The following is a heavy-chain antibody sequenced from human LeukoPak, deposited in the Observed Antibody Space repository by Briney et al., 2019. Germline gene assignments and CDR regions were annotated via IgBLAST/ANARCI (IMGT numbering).Heavy chain of an antibody. CDR1: GFTFSSYE. CDR2: ISSSGSTI. V-gene: IGHV3-48*03. J-gene: IGHJ6*04. Sequence: GGSLRLSCAASGFTFSSYEMNWVRQAPGKGLEWVSYISSSGSTIYYADSVKGRFTISRDNAKNSLYLQMNSLRAEDTAVYYCASSPPRYYGSGRYYNDNYGMDVWGRGTTVTVSS. D-gene: IGHD3-10*01. CDR3: ASSPPRYYGSGRYYNDNYGMDV.